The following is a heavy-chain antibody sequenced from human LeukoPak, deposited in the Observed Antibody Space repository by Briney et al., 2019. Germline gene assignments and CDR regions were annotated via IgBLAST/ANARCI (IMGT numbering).Heavy chain of an antibody. CDR2: IIPIFGTA. J-gene: IGHJ5*02. D-gene: IGHD2-2*01. Sequence: ASVKVSCKASGGTFSSYAISWVRQAPGQGLEWMGGIIPIFGTANYAQKFQGRVTITTDESTSTAYMELSSLRSEDTAVYYCATSYCSSTSCHQGFDPWGQGTLVTVSS. V-gene: IGHV1-69*05. CDR3: ATSYCSSTSCHQGFDP. CDR1: GGTFSSYA.